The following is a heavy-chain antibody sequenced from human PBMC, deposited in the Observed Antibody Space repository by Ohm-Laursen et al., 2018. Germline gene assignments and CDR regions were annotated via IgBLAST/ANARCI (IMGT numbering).Heavy chain of an antibody. Sequence: SLRLSCSASGFTFSDYYMSWIRQAPGKGLEWLSYINSVSRHRYEGDSARGRFTMSRDNAKNSVDLQLTSLRVEDTAVYYCARSVSNSGYFRHDAFDLWGQGTMLIVSS. J-gene: IGHJ3*01. V-gene: IGHV3-11*06. CDR3: ARSVSNSGYFRHDAFDL. CDR1: GFTFSDYY. D-gene: IGHD3-22*01. CDR2: INSVSRHR.